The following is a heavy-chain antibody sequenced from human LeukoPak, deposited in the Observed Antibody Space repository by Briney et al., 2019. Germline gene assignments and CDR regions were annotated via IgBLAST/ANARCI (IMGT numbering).Heavy chain of an antibody. D-gene: IGHD3-16*01. CDR2: IIPIFGTA. Sequence: SVKVSCKASGGTFSSYAISWVRQAPGQGLEWMGRIIPIFGTANYAQKFQGRVTFTTDESTSTAYMELSSLRSEDTAVYYCARDVYDYVWGSLSDAFDIWGQGTMVTVSS. CDR1: GGTFSSYA. CDR3: ARDVYDYVWGSLSDAFDI. J-gene: IGHJ3*02. V-gene: IGHV1-69*05.